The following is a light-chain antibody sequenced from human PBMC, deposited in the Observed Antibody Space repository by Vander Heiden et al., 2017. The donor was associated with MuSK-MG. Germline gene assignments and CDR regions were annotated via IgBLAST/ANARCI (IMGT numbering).Light chain of an antibody. V-gene: IGKV1-27*01. CDR3: QKYNSAPFT. Sequence: DIQMIQSPSSLSASVGDRVTITCRASQAIFNYLAWYQQKPGQVPKLLIFGASTLQPGVSSRFSGSGSGTSFTLTISSLQPEDVATYYCQKYNSAPFTFGPGTKVDIK. CDR1: QAIFNY. J-gene: IGKJ3*01. CDR2: GAS.